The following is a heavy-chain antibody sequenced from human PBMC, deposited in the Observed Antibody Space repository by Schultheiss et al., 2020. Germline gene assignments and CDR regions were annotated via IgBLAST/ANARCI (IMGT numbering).Heavy chain of an antibody. CDR3: ARDGVVATSRAPYGMDV. CDR2: IYYSGST. D-gene: IGHD5-12*01. CDR1: GGSISSSSYY. J-gene: IGHJ6*02. Sequence: SETMSLTCTVSGGSISSSSYYWGWIRQPPGKGLAWIGSIYYSGSTYYNPSLKSRVTISVDTSKNQFSLKLSSVTAADTAVYYCARDGVVATSRAPYGMDVWGQGTTVTVSS. V-gene: IGHV4-39*07.